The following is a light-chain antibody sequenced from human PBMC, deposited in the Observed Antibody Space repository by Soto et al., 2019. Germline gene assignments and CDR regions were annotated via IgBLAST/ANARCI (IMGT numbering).Light chain of an antibody. CDR3: LLSYSGARV. J-gene: IGLJ2*01. V-gene: IGLV7-46*01. CDR1: TGTVTTGHA. CDR2: ETT. Sequence: AVVTQEPSLTVSPGGTVTFTCGSITGTVTTGHAPYWFQQKPGQAPRTLIYETTNSHSWTPARFSGSLLGGKAALTLSGAQPEDEAEYYCLLSYSGARVFGGGTKLTVL.